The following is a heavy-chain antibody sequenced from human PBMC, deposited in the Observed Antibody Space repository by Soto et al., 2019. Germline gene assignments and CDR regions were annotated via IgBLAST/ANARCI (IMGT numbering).Heavy chain of an antibody. CDR3: ARHAGRSEAGSSPYAFDI. V-gene: IGHV3-33*01. Sequence: GGSLRLSCAASGFTLSSYGMHWVRQAPGEGLQWVAVIWYDGSKKYYADSVKGRFTISRDNSKNTLYLQMNSLRAEDTAVYYCARHAGRSEAGSSPYAFDIWGQGTMVTVSS. CDR2: IWYDGSKK. J-gene: IGHJ3*02. CDR1: GFTLSSYG. D-gene: IGHD1-26*01.